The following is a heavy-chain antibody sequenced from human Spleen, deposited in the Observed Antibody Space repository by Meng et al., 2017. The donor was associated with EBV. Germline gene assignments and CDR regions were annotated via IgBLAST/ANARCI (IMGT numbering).Heavy chain of an antibody. J-gene: IGHJ4*02. D-gene: IGHD2-8*02. CDR2: ISSSGST. CDR3: ARHTGDFDY. Sequence: PSATLSSRCCGSLACMSDSSAYWGSTRQAPGKGVEWIGTISSSGSTFYNPSLESRLTLSVDTTEINFALKMTSVTAADTAMYYCARHTGDFDYWGQGALVTVSS. V-gene: IGHV4-39*01. CDR1: LACMSDSSAY.